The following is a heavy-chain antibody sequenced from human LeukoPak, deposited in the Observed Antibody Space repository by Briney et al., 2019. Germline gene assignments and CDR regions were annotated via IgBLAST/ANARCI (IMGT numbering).Heavy chain of an antibody. CDR2: INPSGGTT. Sequence: ASVKVSCKASGYTFRGHYLHWVRQAPGQGLEWMGMINPSGGTTTYARKFQGRVTMTRDTSTSTVYMELNSLTSEDTAVFYCAREPLRCSYDKCFVKFYFDYWGQGTLVTVSS. V-gene: IGHV1-46*01. J-gene: IGHJ4*02. CDR3: AREPLRCSYDKCFVKFYFDY. CDR1: GYTFRGHY. D-gene: IGHD3-10*01.